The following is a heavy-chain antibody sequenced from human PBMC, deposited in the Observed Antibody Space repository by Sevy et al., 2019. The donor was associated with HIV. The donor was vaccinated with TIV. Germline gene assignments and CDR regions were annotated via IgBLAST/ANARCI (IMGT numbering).Heavy chain of an antibody. D-gene: IGHD3-10*01. V-gene: IGHV1-8*01. CDR2: MNPSRGNT. J-gene: IGHJ4*02. Sequence: ASVKVSCRTSGYTFTTYDINWVRQATGQGLEWMGWMNPSRGNTGSAQKFQGRLTMTRDTSTSTAYMELRSPEAQDTAVYYYARGRVVGELLCLGYWGQGTLVTVSS. CDR3: ARGRVVGELLCLGY. CDR1: GYTFTTYD.